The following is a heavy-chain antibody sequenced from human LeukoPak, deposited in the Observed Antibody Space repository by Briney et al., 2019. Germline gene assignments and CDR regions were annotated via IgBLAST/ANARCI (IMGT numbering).Heavy chain of an antibody. J-gene: IGHJ3*02. Sequence: GSSLRLSCAASGFTFSSYGMHWVRQAPGKGLEWVAVSYDGSNKYYADSVKGRFTISRDNSKNTLYLQMNSLRAEDTAVYYCAKDGGGAMEKDDAFDIWGQGTMVTVSS. V-gene: IGHV3-30*18. CDR1: GFTFSSYG. CDR2: SYDGSNK. D-gene: IGHD5-18*01. CDR3: AKDGGGAMEKDDAFDI.